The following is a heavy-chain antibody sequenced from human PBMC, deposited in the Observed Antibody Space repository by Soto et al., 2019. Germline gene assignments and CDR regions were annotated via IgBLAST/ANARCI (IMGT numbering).Heavy chain of an antibody. CDR1: GYSFTSYW. V-gene: IGHV5-51*01. CDR3: ARQIYDSDTGPNFQYYFDS. CDR2: IYPGDFDT. D-gene: IGHD3-22*01. Sequence: PGESLKISCKGSGYSFTSYWIAWVRQLPGKGLEFMGIIYPGDFDTRYNPSFQGQVTISVDNSISTAYLQWSSLKAPDTAMYYCARQIYDSDTGPNFQYYFDSWGQGTPVTVSS. J-gene: IGHJ4*02.